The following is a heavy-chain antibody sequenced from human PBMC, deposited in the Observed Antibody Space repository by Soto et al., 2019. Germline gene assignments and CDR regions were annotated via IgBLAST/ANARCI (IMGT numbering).Heavy chain of an antibody. D-gene: IGHD2-8*01. J-gene: IGHJ4*02. Sequence: QVQLQESGPGLVKPSQTLSLTCTVSGASISSGDYYWIWIRQPPGTGLEWLGYIYHSGSTYYNPSLNSRLIMSIYTSKIQFSLTLSSVTAADTAIHYCAATFCTNVICSINYRGQGILVTVSS. CDR1: GASISSGDYY. CDR3: AATFCTNVICSINY. CDR2: IYHSGST. V-gene: IGHV4-30-4*01.